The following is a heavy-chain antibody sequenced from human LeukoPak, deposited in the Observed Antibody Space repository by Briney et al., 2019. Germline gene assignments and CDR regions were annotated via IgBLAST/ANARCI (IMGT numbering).Heavy chain of an antibody. Sequence: SETLSLTCTVPGGSITSYYWSWIRQPSGKGLEWIGYIYYSGSTHYSPSLKSRVTISVDTSKNQFSLKLSSVTAADTAVYYCARRHDSGTFSFDYWGQGTLVTVSS. CDR2: IYYSGST. D-gene: IGHD3-10*01. J-gene: IGHJ4*02. CDR1: GGSITSYY. CDR3: ARRHDSGTFSFDY. V-gene: IGHV4-59*08.